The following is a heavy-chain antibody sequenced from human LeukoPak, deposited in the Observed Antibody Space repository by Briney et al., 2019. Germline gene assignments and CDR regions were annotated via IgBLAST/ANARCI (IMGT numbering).Heavy chain of an antibody. CDR3: AKDLNPWIQLWYFDY. D-gene: IGHD5-18*01. CDR2: ISGSGGST. J-gene: IGHJ4*02. CDR1: GFTFSSYA. V-gene: IGHV3-23*01. Sequence: GGSLRLPCAASGFTFSSYAMSWVRQAPGKGLEWVSAISGSGGSTYYADSVKGRFTISRDNSKNTLYLQMNSLRAEDTAVYYCAKDLNPWIQLWYFDYWGQGTLVTVSS.